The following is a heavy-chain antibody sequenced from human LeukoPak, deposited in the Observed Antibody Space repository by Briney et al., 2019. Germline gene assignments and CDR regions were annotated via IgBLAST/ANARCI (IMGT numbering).Heavy chain of an antibody. Sequence: GVLRLSCGGSGSSFSGFWMNWVRQAPGKGPEWVGKIKQDGSEKHYVDAVKGRFTFSRDNAKNTLYLQMNSLRGEDTAVYYCARGNNGAFDIWGQGTMVTVSS. D-gene: IGHD1-20*01. CDR1: GSSFSGFW. CDR3: ARGNNGAFDI. CDR2: IKQDGSEK. J-gene: IGHJ3*02. V-gene: IGHV3-7*01.